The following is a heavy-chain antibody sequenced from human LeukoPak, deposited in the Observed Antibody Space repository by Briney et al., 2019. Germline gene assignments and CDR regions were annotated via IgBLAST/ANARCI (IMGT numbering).Heavy chain of an antibody. CDR1: GYTFTSYY. CDR2: INPSGGST. J-gene: IGHJ5*02. CDR3: ARDRNPSDIVVVPAAIDAGWFDP. V-gene: IGHV1-46*01. D-gene: IGHD2-2*02. Sequence: ASVKVSCKASGYTFTSYYMHWVRQAPGQGLEWMGIINPSGGSTSYAQKFQGRVTMTRDTSTSTIYMELSSLRSEDTAVYYCARDRNPSDIVVVPAAIDAGWFDPWGQGTLVTVSS.